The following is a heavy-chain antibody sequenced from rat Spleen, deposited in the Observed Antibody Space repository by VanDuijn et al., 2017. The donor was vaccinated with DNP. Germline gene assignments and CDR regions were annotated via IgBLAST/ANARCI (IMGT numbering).Heavy chain of an antibody. CDR3: AKVGPYGGPDY. V-gene: IGHV3-1*01. CDR1: GYSINSNY. Sequence: EVQLQESGPGLVKPSQSLSLTCSVTGYSINSNYWGWIRKLPGNKMEWIGYINYSGNTGYNPSLKSRISITRDTWKNQFFLQLNSVTTEDTATYYCAKVGPYGGPDYWGQGVMVTVSS. J-gene: IGHJ2*01. D-gene: IGHD1-11*01. CDR2: INYSGNT.